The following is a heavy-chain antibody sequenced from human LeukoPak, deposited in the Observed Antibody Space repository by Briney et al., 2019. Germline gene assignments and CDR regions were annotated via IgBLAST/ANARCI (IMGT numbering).Heavy chain of an antibody. V-gene: IGHV3-23*01. CDR2: ISGSGGST. J-gene: IGHJ3*02. CDR3: AKAANYYDSSGYYTPTTDAFDI. Sequence: GGSLRLSCAASGFTFSSYAMSWVRQAPGKGLEWVSAISGSGGSTYYADSVKGRFTISRDNSKNTLYLQMNSLRAEDTAVYYCAKAANYYDSSGYYTPTTDAFDIWGQGTMVTVSS. D-gene: IGHD3-22*01. CDR1: GFTFSSYA.